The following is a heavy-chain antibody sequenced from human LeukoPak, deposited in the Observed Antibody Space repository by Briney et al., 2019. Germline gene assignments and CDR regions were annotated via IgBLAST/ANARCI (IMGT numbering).Heavy chain of an antibody. CDR2: ISYDGSNK. J-gene: IGHJ6*02. CDR1: GFTFSSYG. CDR3: ANYGDYDQYYYYGMDV. Sequence: GGSLRLSCAASGFTFSSYGMHWVRQAPGKGLEWVAVISYDGSNKYYADSVKGRFTISRDNSKNTLYLQMNSLRAEDTAVYYCANYGDYDQYYYYGMDVWGQGTTVTVSS. D-gene: IGHD4-17*01. V-gene: IGHV3-30*18.